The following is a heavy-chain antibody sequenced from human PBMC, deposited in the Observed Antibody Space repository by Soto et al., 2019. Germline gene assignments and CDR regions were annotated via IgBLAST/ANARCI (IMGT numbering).Heavy chain of an antibody. CDR2: INHSGST. J-gene: IGHJ3*02. Sequence: SETLSLTCAVYGGSFSGYYWSWIRQPPGKGLEWIGEINHSGSTNYNPSLKSRVTISVDTSKNQFSLKLSSVTAADTAVYYCATRYSSSWYREAFDIWGQGTMVTVSS. CDR3: ATRYSSSWYREAFDI. CDR1: GGSFSGYY. V-gene: IGHV4-34*01. D-gene: IGHD6-13*01.